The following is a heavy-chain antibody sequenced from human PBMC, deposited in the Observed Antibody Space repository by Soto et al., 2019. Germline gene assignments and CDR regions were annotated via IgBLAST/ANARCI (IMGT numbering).Heavy chain of an antibody. D-gene: IGHD2-15*01. Sequence: EVQLVESGGGLVKPGGSLRLSCAASGFTFSSYSMNWVRQAPGKGLEWVSSISSSSSYIYYADSVKGRFTISRDNAKNSLYLQMNSLRAEDTAVYYCARPAVVGLGYCSGGSCYYFDYWGQGTLVTVSS. V-gene: IGHV3-21*01. CDR3: ARPAVVGLGYCSGGSCYYFDY. CDR2: ISSSSSYI. J-gene: IGHJ4*02. CDR1: GFTFSSYS.